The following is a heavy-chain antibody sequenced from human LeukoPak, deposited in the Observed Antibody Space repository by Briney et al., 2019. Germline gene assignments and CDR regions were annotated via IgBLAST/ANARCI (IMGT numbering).Heavy chain of an antibody. CDR1: GFTFSSFA. J-gene: IGHJ4*02. CDR2: ISGSGEST. Sequence: GGSLRLSCAASGFTFSSFAMSWVRQAPGKGLEWVSSISGSGESTYYADYVKGRFTVSRDNSKNTLYLQMNSLRAEDTAVYYCAKLDIVVVPAAAIDYWGQGTLVTVSS. V-gene: IGHV3-23*01. CDR3: AKLDIVVVPAAAIDY. D-gene: IGHD2-2*01.